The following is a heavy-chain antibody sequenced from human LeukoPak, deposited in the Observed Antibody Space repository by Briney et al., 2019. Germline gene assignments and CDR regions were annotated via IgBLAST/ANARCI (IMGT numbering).Heavy chain of an antibody. Sequence: PSETLSLTCTVSGGSISSHYWSWIRQPPGKGLEWIGYIYYSGSTNYNPSLKSRVTISVDTSKNQFSLKLSSVTAADTAVYYCARGRSSGHLYYFDYWGQGTLVTVSS. D-gene: IGHD3-22*01. V-gene: IGHV4-59*11. CDR1: GGSISSHY. CDR3: ARGRSSGHLYYFDY. CDR2: IYYSGST. J-gene: IGHJ4*02.